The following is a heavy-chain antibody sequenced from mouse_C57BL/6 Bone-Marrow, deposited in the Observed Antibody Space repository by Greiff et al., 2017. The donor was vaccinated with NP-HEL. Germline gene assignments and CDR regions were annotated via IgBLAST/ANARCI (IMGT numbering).Heavy chain of an antibody. D-gene: IGHD1-1*01. CDR3: AVITTVVAQYYYAMDY. CDR1: GYTFTSYW. Sequence: QVQLQQPGAELVKPGASVKMSCKASGYTFTSYWITWVKQRPGQGLEWIGDIYPGSGSTNYNEKFKSKATLTVDKSSSTAYMQLSSLTSEDSAVYYCAVITTVVAQYYYAMDYWGQGTSVTVSS. V-gene: IGHV1-55*01. CDR2: IYPGSGST. J-gene: IGHJ4*01.